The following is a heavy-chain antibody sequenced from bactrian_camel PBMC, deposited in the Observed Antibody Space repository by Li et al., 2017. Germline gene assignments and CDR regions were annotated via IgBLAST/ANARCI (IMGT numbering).Heavy chain of an antibody. D-gene: IGHD2*01. V-gene: IGHV3S53*01. Sequence: VQLVESGGGSVQAGGSLRLSCGASGYPYFDRCMGYFRQALGKEREGVASINSDGWTAYGDSVKGRFTISQDAATKVLYLHMNDLKPEDTAIYYCATDGPAACEYCSGGYCSLLLGYRGQGTQVTVS. CDR3: ATDGPAACEYCSGGYCSLLLGY. CDR1: GYPYFDRC. J-gene: IGHJ6*01. CDR2: INSDGWT.